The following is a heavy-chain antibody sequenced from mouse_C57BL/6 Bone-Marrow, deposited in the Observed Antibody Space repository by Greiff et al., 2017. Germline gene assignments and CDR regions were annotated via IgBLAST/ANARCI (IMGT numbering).Heavy chain of an antibody. J-gene: IGHJ2*01. V-gene: IGHV1-81*01. CDR1: GYTFTSYG. Sequence: VKLQESGAELARPGASVKLSCKASGYTFTSYGISWVKQRTGQGLEWIGEIYPRSGNTYYNEKFKGKATLTADKSSSTAYMELRSLTSEDSAVYFCERVPPLWPYDYWGQGTTLTVSS. CDR2: IYPRSGNT. D-gene: IGHD1-1*01. CDR3: ERVPPLWPYDY.